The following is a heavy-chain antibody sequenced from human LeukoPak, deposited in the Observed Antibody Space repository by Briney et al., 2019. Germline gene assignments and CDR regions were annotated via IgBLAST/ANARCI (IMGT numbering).Heavy chain of an antibody. V-gene: IGHV1-24*01. J-gene: IGHJ4*02. CDR3: ATVGTPMVTRDY. CDR2: FDPEDGET. Sequence: ASVKVSCKVSGYTLTEISIHWVRQAPGKGLEWMGGFDPEDGETIYAQKFQGRVTMTEDTSTDTAYMELSSLKSEDTAVYYCATVGTPMVTRDYWGQGTLVTVSS. D-gene: IGHD5-18*01. CDR1: GYTLTEIS.